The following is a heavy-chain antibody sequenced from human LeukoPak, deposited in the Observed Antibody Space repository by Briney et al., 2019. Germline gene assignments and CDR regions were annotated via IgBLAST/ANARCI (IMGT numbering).Heavy chain of an antibody. CDR1: GFTFSTYS. J-gene: IGHJ4*02. V-gene: IGHV3-21*01. Sequence: GGSLRLSYAASGFTFSTYSMNWVRQAPGKGLEWVSSISSSSSYVHYADSVKGRFTISRDNAKNSLYLQMNSLRAEDTALYYCARENWYKFDYWGQGTLVTVSS. D-gene: IGHD1/OR15-1a*01. CDR2: ISSSSSYV. CDR3: ARENWYKFDY.